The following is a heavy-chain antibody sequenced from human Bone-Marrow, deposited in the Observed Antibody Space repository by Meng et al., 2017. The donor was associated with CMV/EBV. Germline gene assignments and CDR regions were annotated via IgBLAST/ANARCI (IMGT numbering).Heavy chain of an antibody. V-gene: IGHV4-38-2*02. D-gene: IGHD1-20*01. CDR2: IYHSGST. Sequence: SETLSLTCTVSGYSISSGYYWGWIRQPPGKGLEWIGSIYHSGSTYYNPSLKSRVTISVDTSKNQFSLKLSSVTAADTAVYYCARGIGWTIITLTRGSKAYAFWGQGTMVTVSS. J-gene: IGHJ3*01. CDR3: ARGIGWTIITLTRGSKAYAF. CDR1: GYSISSGYY.